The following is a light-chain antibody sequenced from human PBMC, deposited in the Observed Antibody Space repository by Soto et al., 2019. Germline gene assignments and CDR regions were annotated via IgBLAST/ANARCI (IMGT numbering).Light chain of an antibody. CDR3: CSFSGGSTYV. J-gene: IGLJ1*01. CDR1: SSDVGSYNL. Sequence: QSVLTQPASVSGSPGQSITLSCTGTSSDVGSYNLVSWYQQHPGKAPKLMISEGGKRPSGVSNRFSGSKSGNTASLTISGLQAEDEADYYCCSFSGGSTYVFVPGTNLPVL. V-gene: IGLV2-23*01. CDR2: EGG.